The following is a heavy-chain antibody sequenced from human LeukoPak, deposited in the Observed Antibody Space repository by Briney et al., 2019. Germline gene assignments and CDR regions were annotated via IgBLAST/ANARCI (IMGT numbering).Heavy chain of an antibody. CDR1: GFTFSGSR. J-gene: IGHJ4*02. CDR2: INPDGNEQ. V-gene: IGHV3-7*01. D-gene: IGHD3-10*01. CDR3: ARAGVGVTILDY. Sequence: GGSPRLSCAASGFTFSGSRMTWVRQTPGKGPELVAHINPDGNEQFYMDPVKGRFSITRDNAANSVYLQMNSLRVEDTALYYCARAGVGVTILDYWGQGTLVTVSS.